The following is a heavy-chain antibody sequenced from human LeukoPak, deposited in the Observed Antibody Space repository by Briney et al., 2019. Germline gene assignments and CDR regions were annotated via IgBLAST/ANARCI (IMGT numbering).Heavy chain of an antibody. CDR2: INNDGSSA. J-gene: IGHJ4*02. CDR1: GFTFNNYW. V-gene: IGHV3-74*01. D-gene: IGHD6-13*01. Sequence: GGSLRLSCAASGFTFNNYWTHWVRQVPGKGLVWVSRINNDGSSASYVDSVKGRFTISRDNAKNTLFLQMNSLRAEDTAVYYCAKGYSSSWYYYFDYWGQGTLVTVSS. CDR3: AKGYSSSWYYYFDY.